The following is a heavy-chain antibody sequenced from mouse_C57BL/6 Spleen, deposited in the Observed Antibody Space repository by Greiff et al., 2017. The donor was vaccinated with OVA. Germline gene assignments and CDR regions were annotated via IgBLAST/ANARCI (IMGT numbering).Heavy chain of an antibody. CDR1: GFTFTDYY. CDR2: IRNKANGYTT. V-gene: IGHV7-3*01. Sequence: DVMLVESGGGLVQPGGSLSLSCAASGFTFTDYYMSWVRQPPGKALEWLGFIRNKANGYTTEYNASVKGRFTISRDNSQSILYLQMNALRDEDSASYYGARYYGSSYDWYFDVWGTGTTVTVSS. D-gene: IGHD1-1*01. J-gene: IGHJ1*03. CDR3: ARYYGSSYDWYFDV.